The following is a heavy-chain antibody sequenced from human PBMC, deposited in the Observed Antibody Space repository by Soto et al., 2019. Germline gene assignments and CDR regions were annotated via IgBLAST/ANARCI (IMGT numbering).Heavy chain of an antibody. V-gene: IGHV4-34*01. Sequence: QVQLQQWGAGLLKPSETLSLTCAVYGGSFSGYYWSWIRQPPGKGLEWIGEINHSGSTNYNPSLKSRVTISVDTSKNQSSLKLSSVTAADTAVYYCARGPRSGGSCYSDAFDIWGQGTMVTVSS. CDR3: ARGPRSGGSCYSDAFDI. CDR2: INHSGST. CDR1: GGSFSGYY. J-gene: IGHJ3*02. D-gene: IGHD2-15*01.